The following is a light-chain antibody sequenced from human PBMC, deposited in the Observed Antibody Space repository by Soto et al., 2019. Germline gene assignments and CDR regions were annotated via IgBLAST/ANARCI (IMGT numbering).Light chain of an antibody. Sequence: DIQMTQSPSSLSASVGDIVTITCRASQGISNYLAWYQQKSGKLPKLLIYAASTLQSGVPSRFSGSGSGTDFTLTISSLQPEDVASYYCQNHNSAPITFGQGTRLEIK. CDR1: QGISNY. CDR3: QNHNSAPIT. CDR2: AAS. J-gene: IGKJ5*01. V-gene: IGKV1-27*01.